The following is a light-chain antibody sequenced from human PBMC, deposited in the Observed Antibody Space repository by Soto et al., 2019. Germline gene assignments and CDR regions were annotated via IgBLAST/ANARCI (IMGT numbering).Light chain of an antibody. CDR3: QQRTNWPLT. Sequence: ETVLTQSPGTLSLYPGERATLSCRASQSVSSYLAWYQQKPGQAPRLLIYDASNRATGIPPRFSGSGSRTDFTLTISSLEPEDFAVYYCQQRTNWPLTFGGGTKVEIK. CDR1: QSVSSY. CDR2: DAS. V-gene: IGKV3-11*01. J-gene: IGKJ4*01.